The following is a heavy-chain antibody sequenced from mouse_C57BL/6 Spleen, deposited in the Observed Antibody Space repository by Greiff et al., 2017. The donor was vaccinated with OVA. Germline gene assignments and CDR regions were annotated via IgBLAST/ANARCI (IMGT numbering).Heavy chain of an antibody. J-gene: IGHJ1*03. Sequence: QVQLQQSGAELVRPGASVKLSCKASGYTFTDYYINWVKQRPGEGLEWIARIYPGSGNTYYNEKFKGKATLTAEKYSSTAYMQLSSLTSEDSAVYFCARAPYYGSSHWYFDVWGTGTTVTVSS. CDR1: GYTFTDYY. V-gene: IGHV1-76*01. D-gene: IGHD1-1*01. CDR3: ARAPYYGSSHWYFDV. CDR2: IYPGSGNT.